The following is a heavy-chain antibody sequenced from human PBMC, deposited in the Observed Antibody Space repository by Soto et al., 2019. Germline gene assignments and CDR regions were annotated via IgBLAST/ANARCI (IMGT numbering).Heavy chain of an antibody. D-gene: IGHD3-10*01. CDR1: GRSFGSYA. CDR3: ARWSSLDS. Sequence: GSLRLSCAASGRSFGSYALSCVRQAPGKRLEWVSTISGSDGHTFYADSVQGRFSISRDPSLRTLYLHMNSLRADDTAIHYRARWSSLDSWG. J-gene: IGHJ5*01. CDR2: ISGSDGHT. V-gene: IGHV3-23*01.